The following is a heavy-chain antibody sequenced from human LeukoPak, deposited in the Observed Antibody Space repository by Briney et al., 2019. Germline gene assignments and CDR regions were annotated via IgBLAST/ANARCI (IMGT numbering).Heavy chain of an antibody. CDR3: ARASGRVPAFVGMDV. J-gene: IGHJ6*02. V-gene: IGHV4-28*01. Sequence: PSETLSLTCAVSGYSISSNNWWGWIRQTPGKGLEWIGYIYYSGSSYYSPSLKSRVSMSVDTSKNQFSLKLSSVTAVDTAVYYCARASGRVPAFVGMDVWGQGTAVTVSS. CDR1: GYSISSNNW. CDR2: IYYSGSS. D-gene: IGHD2-2*01.